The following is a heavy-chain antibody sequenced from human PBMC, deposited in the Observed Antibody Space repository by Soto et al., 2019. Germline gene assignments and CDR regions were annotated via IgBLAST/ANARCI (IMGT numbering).Heavy chain of an antibody. V-gene: IGHV3-48*02. Sequence: EVQLVESGGGLVQPGGPRRVSCAASGFSFSNYAMNWVRQAPGKGLEWVSYISIGRGSIFYADSVKGRFTISRDDAKNSLYMQMNTLSDEDTAVYYCVRDDRWAFDFWGQGTMVTVSS. D-gene: IGHD3-22*01. CDR3: VRDDRWAFDF. CDR2: ISIGRGSI. J-gene: IGHJ3*01. CDR1: GFSFSNYA.